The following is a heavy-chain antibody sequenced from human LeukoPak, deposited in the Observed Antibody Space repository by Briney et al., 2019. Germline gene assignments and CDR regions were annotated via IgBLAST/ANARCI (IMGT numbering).Heavy chain of an antibody. Sequence: PSETLSLTCTVSGGSIRSDIYYWGWIRQPPGKGLEWIGSIYYSGTTYYNPSLKSRVTISVDTSKNQFSLKVSSVTAADTAVYYCAREVRGYCSGGSCYSPYYYYGMDVWGQGTTVTVSS. CDR1: GGSIRSDIYY. J-gene: IGHJ6*02. V-gene: IGHV4-39*07. D-gene: IGHD2-15*01. CDR2: IYYSGTT. CDR3: AREVRGYCSGGSCYSPYYYYGMDV.